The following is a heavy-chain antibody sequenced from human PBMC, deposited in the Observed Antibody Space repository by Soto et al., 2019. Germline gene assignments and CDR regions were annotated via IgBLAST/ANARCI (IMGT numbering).Heavy chain of an antibody. D-gene: IGHD6-13*01. Sequence: QVQLVQSGAEVKKPGSSVKVSCKASGGTFSSYAISWVRQAPGQGLEWMGGIIPIFGTANYAQKFQGRVTINADEATRIAYMELSSLRSEDTAVDYCASSGYSSSWVGSSYGMDVWGQGATVTVSS. J-gene: IGHJ6*02. CDR1: GGTFSSYA. CDR3: ASSGYSSSWVGSSYGMDV. V-gene: IGHV1-69*01. CDR2: IIPIFGTA.